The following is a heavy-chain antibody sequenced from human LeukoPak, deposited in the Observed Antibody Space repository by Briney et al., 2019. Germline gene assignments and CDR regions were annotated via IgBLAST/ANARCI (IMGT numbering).Heavy chain of an antibody. D-gene: IGHD3-22*01. CDR1: DDSITMYY. J-gene: IGHJ4*02. CDR3: ARVTGYMIEDYFDS. V-gene: IGHV4-59*01. CDR2: IYYSGST. Sequence: SETLSLTCSASDDSITMYYWTWIRQPPGKGLEWIGYIYYSGSTNYNSSLKGRVTILVDMSKNQFSLKLSSVTAADTAVYYCARVTGYMIEDYFDSWGQGTLVTVSS.